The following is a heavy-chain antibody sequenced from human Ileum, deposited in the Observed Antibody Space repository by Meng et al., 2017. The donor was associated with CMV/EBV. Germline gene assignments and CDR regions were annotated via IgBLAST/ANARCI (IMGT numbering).Heavy chain of an antibody. D-gene: IGHD1-26*01. J-gene: IGHJ4*02. CDR2: MYFSGVA. CDR3: ARDLTNKWFYY. Sequence: QMHLQESGPGLVEPAEPLSLTCTASGAPISSGSHSWAWFRQPPGKRLEWIGSMYFSGVADYNPSLKSRVTISLHATQKQFSLRLTSVTAADSAVYFCARDLTNKWFYYWGQGTLVTVSS. CDR1: GAPISSGSHS. V-gene: IGHV4-39*07.